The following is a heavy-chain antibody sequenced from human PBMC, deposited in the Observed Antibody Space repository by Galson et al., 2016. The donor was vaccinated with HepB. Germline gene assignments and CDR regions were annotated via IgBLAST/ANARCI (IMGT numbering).Heavy chain of an antibody. CDR3: ATVRRDTSSSGQFYYFYMAV. J-gene: IGHJ6*03. V-gene: IGHV1-69*13. CDR1: GGTFSTYD. CDR2: ISHIFGTT. Sequence: SVKVSCKASGGTFSTYDFNWVRQAPGQGLEWMGGISHIFGTTEYAQKFQGRVTITADESTSTGYMEISSLRSEDTAVYYCATVRRDTSSSGQFYYFYMAVWGIVTTVTVSS. D-gene: IGHD6-6*01.